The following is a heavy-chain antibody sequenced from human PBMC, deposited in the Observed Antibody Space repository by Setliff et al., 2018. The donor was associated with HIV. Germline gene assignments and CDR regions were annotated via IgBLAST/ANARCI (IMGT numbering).Heavy chain of an antibody. J-gene: IGHJ4*02. V-gene: IGHV3-15*01. D-gene: IGHD1-26*01. CDR3: TTDLGSGRFSWNNN. CDR2: IKSKTDGGTT. Sequence: PGGSLRLSCAASGFTFNNAWMTWVRQAPGKGLEWVGHIKSKTDGGTTDYAAPVKGRFTISRDDSKTTLYLQMNSLKTEDTAIYYCTTDLGSGRFSWNNNWGQGTLVTVSS. CDR1: GFTFNNAW.